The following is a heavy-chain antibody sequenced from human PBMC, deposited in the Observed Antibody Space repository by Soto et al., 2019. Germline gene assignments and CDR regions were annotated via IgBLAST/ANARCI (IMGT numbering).Heavy chain of an antibody. V-gene: IGHV4-28*01. CDR2: IYYSGTT. D-gene: IGHD1-26*01. CDR1: GYSISSSNW. CDR3: ARREIQGPIDY. J-gene: IGHJ4*02. Sequence: SETLSLTCAVSGYSISSSNWWGWTRQPPGKGLEWIGYIYYSGTTYYNPSLKSRVTMSVDTSKNQFSLKLTSVTAVDTAVYYCARREIQGPIDYWGQGTLVTVS.